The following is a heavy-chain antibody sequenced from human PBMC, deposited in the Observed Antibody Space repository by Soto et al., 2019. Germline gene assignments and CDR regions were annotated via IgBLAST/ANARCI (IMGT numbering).Heavy chain of an antibody. Sequence: QVQLVQSGAEVKKPGASVKVSCKASGYTFTSYAMHWVRQAPGQRLEWMGWINAGNGNTKYSQKFQGRVTITRDTSASTAYMELSSLRSEDTAVYYCARDPVHRIAVAGTVEYWGQGTLVTVSS. J-gene: IGHJ4*02. CDR3: ARDPVHRIAVAGTVEY. CDR1: GYTFTSYA. V-gene: IGHV1-3*01. D-gene: IGHD6-19*01. CDR2: INAGNGNT.